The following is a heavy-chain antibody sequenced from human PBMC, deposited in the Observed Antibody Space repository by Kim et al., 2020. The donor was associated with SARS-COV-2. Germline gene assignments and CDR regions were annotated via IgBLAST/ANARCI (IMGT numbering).Heavy chain of an antibody. CDR1: GFTFSSYG. CDR2: IWYDGSNK. D-gene: IGHD3-22*01. J-gene: IGHJ4*02. Sequence: GGSLRLSCAASGFTFSSYGMHWVRQAPGKGLEWVAVIWYDGSNKYYADSVKGRFTISRDNSKNTLYLQMNSLRAEDTAVYYCAKELGSGYYSPFDYWGQGTLVTVSS. V-gene: IGHV3-33*06. CDR3: AKELGSGYYSPFDY.